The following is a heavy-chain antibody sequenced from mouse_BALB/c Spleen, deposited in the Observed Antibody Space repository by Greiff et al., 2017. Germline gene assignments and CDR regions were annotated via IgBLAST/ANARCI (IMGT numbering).Heavy chain of an antibody. CDR2: IYPSDSYT. CDR3: TRGGTARATYAMDY. CDR1: GYTFTSYW. V-gene: IGHV1-69*02. Sequence: VQLQQPGAELVRPGASVKLSCKASGYTFTSYWINWVKQRPGQGLEWIGNIYPSDSYTNYNQKFKDKATLTVDKSSSTAYMQLSSPTSEDSAVYYCTRGGTARATYAMDYWGQGTSVTVSS. J-gene: IGHJ4*01. D-gene: IGHD3-2*01.